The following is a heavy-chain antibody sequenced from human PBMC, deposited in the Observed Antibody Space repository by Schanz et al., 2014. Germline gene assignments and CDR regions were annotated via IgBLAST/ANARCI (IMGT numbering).Heavy chain of an antibody. V-gene: IGHV3-30*19. CDR3: ASPSGYSDYGTYFDF. D-gene: IGHD5-12*01. J-gene: IGHJ4*02. Sequence: QAQLMESGGGVVQPGTSLILSCSVSGFSLNTYGIHWFRQAPGKGLEWVALISNDGSIKYYADSVEGRFTISRDNSRNTLYLQMNSLRTEDTAVYYCASPSGYSDYGTYFDFWGQGTLVTVSS. CDR2: ISNDGSIK. CDR1: GFSLNTYG.